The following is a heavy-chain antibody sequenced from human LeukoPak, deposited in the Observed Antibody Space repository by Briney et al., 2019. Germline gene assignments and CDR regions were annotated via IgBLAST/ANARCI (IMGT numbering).Heavy chain of an antibody. D-gene: IGHD2-15*01. CDR1: GFTFPTDW. J-gene: IGHJ3*02. CDR2: MDQDGTEK. V-gene: IGHV3-7*05. CDR3: AGDRGYSTFDI. Sequence: GGSLRLSCAASGFTFPTDWMSWVRQAPGKGLEWVANMDQDGTEKNYVDSVKGRFTISRDNAKNLLYVQMNSLRAEDTAVYYCAGDRGYSTFDIWGQGTMVTVSS.